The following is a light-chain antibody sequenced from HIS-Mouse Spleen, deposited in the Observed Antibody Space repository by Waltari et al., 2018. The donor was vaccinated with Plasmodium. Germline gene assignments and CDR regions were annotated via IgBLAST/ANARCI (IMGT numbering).Light chain of an antibody. CDR3: NSRDSSGNHVV. V-gene: IGLV3-19*01. J-gene: IGLJ2*01. CDR1: SHRSYY. CDR2: GKN. Sequence: SSELTQDPAVSVALGQTVRITCQGDSHRSYYASWYQQKPGQAPVRVIYGKNNRPSGIPDRVSGSSSGNTSSLTITGAQAEYEADYYCNSRDSSGNHVVFGGGTKLTVL.